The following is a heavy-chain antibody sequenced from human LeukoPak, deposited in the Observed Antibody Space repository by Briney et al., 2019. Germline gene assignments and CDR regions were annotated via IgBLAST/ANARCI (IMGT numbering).Heavy chain of an antibody. J-gene: IGHJ6*02. V-gene: IGHV3-33*01. D-gene: IGHD3-9*01. CDR1: GFTLSSYG. Sequence: GGSLRLSCAASGFTLSSYGMHWVRQAPGKGLEWVAVIWYDGSNKYYADSVKGRFTISRDNSKNTLYLQMNSLRAEDTAVYYCARDLTGYDYYYGMDVWGQGTTVTVSS. CDR3: ARDLTGYDYYYGMDV. CDR2: IWYDGSNK.